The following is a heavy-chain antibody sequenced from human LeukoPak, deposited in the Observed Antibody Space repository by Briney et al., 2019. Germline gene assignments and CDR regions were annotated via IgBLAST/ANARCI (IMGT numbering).Heavy chain of an antibody. J-gene: IGHJ4*02. CDR2: ISGSGVST. CDR3: AKESHCSGGSCSPHFDY. Sequence: PGGSLRLSCAASGFTFTSYAMSWVRQAPGKGLEWVSAISGSGVSTYYADSVKGRFTISRDNSKNTLYLQMNSLRAEDTAVYYRAKESHCSGGSCSPHFDYWGQGTLVTVSS. V-gene: IGHV3-23*01. CDR1: GFTFTSYA. D-gene: IGHD2-15*01.